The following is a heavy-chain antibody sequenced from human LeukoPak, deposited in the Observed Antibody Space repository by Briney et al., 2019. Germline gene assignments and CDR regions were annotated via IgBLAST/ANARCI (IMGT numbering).Heavy chain of an antibody. CDR1: GFTVSTSY. CDR2: IYSGGST. J-gene: IGHJ4*02. Sequence: GGSLRLSCAASGFTVSTSYLSWVRQAPGKGLEWVSAIYSGGSTYYADSVRDRFTISRDSSQNTLYLQMNSLRAEDTAVYHCARGSLEAVAHTAYYYFDYWGQGTLVTVSS. V-gene: IGHV3-53*01. D-gene: IGHD6-19*01. CDR3: ARGSLEAVAHTAYYYFDY.